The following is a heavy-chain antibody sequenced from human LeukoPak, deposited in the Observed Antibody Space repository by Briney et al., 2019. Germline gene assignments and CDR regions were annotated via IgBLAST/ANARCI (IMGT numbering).Heavy chain of an antibody. Sequence: GGSLRLSCAASGFTFSTYWMNWVRQAPGKGLEWVANIKQDGSEKYYVDSVKGRFTISRDNAKNTLYLQMNSLRPEDTAVYYCAQDARRVSQFDPWGQGTLVTVSS. J-gene: IGHJ5*02. D-gene: IGHD3-22*01. V-gene: IGHV3-7*01. CDR2: IKQDGSEK. CDR3: AQDARRVSQFDP. CDR1: GFTFSTYW.